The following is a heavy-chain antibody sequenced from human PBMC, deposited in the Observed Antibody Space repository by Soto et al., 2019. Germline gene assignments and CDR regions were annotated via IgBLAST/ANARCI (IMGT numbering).Heavy chain of an antibody. J-gene: IGHJ5*02. CDR2: ISGSGGST. Sequence: GGSLRLSCAASGFTFSSYAMSWVRQAPGKGLEWVSAISGSGGSTYYADSVKGRFTISRDNSKNTLYLQMNSLRAEDTAVYYCAKDRPPSCIAAACWFDPWGQGTLVTVSS. D-gene: IGHD6-13*01. V-gene: IGHV3-23*01. CDR3: AKDRPPSCIAAACWFDP. CDR1: GFTFSSYA.